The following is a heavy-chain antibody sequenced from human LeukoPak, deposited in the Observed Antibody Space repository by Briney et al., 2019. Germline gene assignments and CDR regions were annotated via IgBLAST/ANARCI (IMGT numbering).Heavy chain of an antibody. CDR3: AGARGRFGSDN. D-gene: IGHD3-10*01. CDR1: GFTFSSYS. J-gene: IGHJ4*02. Sequence: GGSLRLSCAASGFTFSSYSMNGVRQAPGKGLEWVSSISSSSSYIYYADSVKGRFTISRDNAKNSLYLQMNSLRAEDTAVYYCAGARGRFGSDNWGQGTLVTVSS. CDR2: ISSSSSYI. V-gene: IGHV3-21*01.